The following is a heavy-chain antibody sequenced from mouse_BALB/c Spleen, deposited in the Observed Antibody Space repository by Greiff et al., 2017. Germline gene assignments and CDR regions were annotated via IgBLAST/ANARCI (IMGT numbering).Heavy chain of an antibody. CDR3: ARAPYYGSSSYAMDY. J-gene: IGHJ4*01. CDR1: GFTFSDYG. V-gene: IGHV5-15*02. Sequence: EVKLVESGGGLVQPGGSRKLSCAASGFTFSDYGMAWVRQAPGKGPEWVAFISNLAYSIYYADTVTGRFTISRENAKNTLYLEMSSLRSEDTAMYYCARAPYYGSSSYAMDYWGQGTSVTVSS. CDR2: ISNLAYSI. D-gene: IGHD1-1*01.